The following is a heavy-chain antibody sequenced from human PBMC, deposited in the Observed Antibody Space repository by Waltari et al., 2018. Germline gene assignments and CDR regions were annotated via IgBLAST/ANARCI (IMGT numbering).Heavy chain of an antibody. CDR2: INHSGST. Sequence: QVQLQQWGAGLLKPSETLSLTCAVYGGSFSGYYWSWIRQPPGKGLEWIGEINHSGSTNYNPSLKSRVTISVDTSKNQFSLKLSSVTAADTAVYYCARGRTIFGVVTDYYYYYMDVWGKGTTVTISS. V-gene: IGHV4-34*01. CDR1: GGSFSGYY. J-gene: IGHJ6*03. D-gene: IGHD3-3*01. CDR3: ARGRTIFGVVTDYYYYYMDV.